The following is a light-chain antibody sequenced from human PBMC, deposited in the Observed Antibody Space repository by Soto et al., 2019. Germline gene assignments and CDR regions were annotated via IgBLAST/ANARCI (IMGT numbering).Light chain of an antibody. Sequence: DIQMTQSPSSLSASVGDRVTIGCRASQNINTYLAWIQQKPGKAPKSLIYVATNLQGGVPSRFSGTGSGTEFSLTISSLQPEDVATYYCQQYERYPPSFGGGTKLDI. CDR2: VAT. J-gene: IGKJ4*01. CDR3: QQYERYPPS. CDR1: QNINTY. V-gene: IGKV1-16*01.